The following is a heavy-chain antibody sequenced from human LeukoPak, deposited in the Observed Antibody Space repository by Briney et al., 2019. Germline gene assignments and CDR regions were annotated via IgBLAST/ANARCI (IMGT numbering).Heavy chain of an antibody. Sequence: SETLSLTCAVSGGSISSGGYSWSWIRQPPGKGLEWIGYIYYSGSTYYNPSLKSRVTISVDTSKNQFSLKLSSVTAADTAVYYCARDRSIAAAYYFDYWGQGTLVTVSS. V-gene: IGHV4-30-4*07. J-gene: IGHJ4*02. CDR1: GGSISSGGYS. D-gene: IGHD6-13*01. CDR3: ARDRSIAAAYYFDY. CDR2: IYYSGST.